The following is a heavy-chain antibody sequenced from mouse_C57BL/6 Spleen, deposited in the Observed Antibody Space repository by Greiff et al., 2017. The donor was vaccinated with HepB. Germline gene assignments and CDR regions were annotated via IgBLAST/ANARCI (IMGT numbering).Heavy chain of an antibody. V-gene: IGHV5-9-1*02. D-gene: IGHD2-3*01. Sequence: EVKLMESGEGLVKPGGSLKLSCAASGFTFSSYAMSWVRQTPEKRLEWVAYISSGGDYIYYADTVKGRFTISRDNARNTLYLQMSSLKSEDTAMYYCTRDLGGYYPYFDVWGTGTTVTVSS. J-gene: IGHJ1*03. CDR2: ISSGGDYI. CDR1: GFTFSSYA. CDR3: TRDLGGYYPYFDV.